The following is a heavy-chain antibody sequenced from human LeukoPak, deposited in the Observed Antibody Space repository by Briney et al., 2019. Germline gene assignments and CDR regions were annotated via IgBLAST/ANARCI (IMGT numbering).Heavy chain of an antibody. V-gene: IGHV3-30-3*01. J-gene: IGHJ6*02. CDR3: ARTNPPFISDYYYYGMDV. D-gene: IGHD1-14*01. CDR2: ISYDGSNK. Sequence: PGGSLRLSCAASGFTFSSYAMHWVRQAPGKGLEWVAVISYDGSNKYYADSVKGRFTISRDNSKNTLYLQMNSLRAEDTAVYYCARTNPPFISDYYYYGMDVWGQGTTVTVSS. CDR1: GFTFSSYA.